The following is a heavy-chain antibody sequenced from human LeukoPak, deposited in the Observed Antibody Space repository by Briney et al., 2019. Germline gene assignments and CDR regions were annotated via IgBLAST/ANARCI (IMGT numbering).Heavy chain of an antibody. CDR1: GYTFTGYY. J-gene: IGHJ4*02. CDR2: INPNSGGR. CDR3: ARERYYSSGNYNNRIDY. D-gene: IGHD3-10*01. Sequence: ASGKVSCKAAGYTFTGYYIHWVRQAPGQGLEWMGGINPNSGGRNYAQKVQGRVTMTRDTSSSTAYMEMSRLRSDDTALYYCARERYYSSGNYNNRIDYWGQGTLVTVSS. V-gene: IGHV1-2*02.